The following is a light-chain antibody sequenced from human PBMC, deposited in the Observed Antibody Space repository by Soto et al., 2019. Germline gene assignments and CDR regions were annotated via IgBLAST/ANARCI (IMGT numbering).Light chain of an antibody. Sequence: QSALTQPASVSGSPGQSITMSCTGTSSDVGGYNYVSWYQQHPGKAPKLMMYDGNNRPSGVSDRFSGSKSGNTASLTISGLQGEAEADYYFSSYTGSSTYVFGTGTKLTVL. J-gene: IGLJ1*01. CDR1: SSDVGGYNY. V-gene: IGLV2-14*01. CDR3: SSYTGSSTYV. CDR2: DGN.